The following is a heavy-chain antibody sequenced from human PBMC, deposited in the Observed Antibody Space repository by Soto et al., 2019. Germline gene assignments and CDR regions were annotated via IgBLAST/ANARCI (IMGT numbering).Heavy chain of an antibody. V-gene: IGHV4-59*01. J-gene: IGHJ4*02. CDR2: ISFTGDT. Sequence: WTWIRQPPGKGLEWIGYISFTGDTTYNPSPRSRVTIAMHTSKNQFSLKLTSATAADTALYYCSGGGHYYHSMIWGPGTLVTVSS. D-gene: IGHD3-22*01. CDR3: SGGGHYYHSMI.